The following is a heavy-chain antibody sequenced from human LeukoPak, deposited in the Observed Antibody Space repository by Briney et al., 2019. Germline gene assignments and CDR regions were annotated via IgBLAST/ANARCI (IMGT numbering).Heavy chain of an antibody. CDR3: ARGAYNSGGTHEN. J-gene: IGHJ4*02. D-gene: IGHD3-22*01. CDR1: GFTFSIYA. Sequence: GGSLRLSCAASGFTFSIYAMHWVRQAPGKGLEYVSAITSNGGSAYYANSVKGRFTISRDNSKNTLYLQMGSLRAEDMAVYYCARGAYNSGGTHENWGQGTLITVSS. CDR2: ITSNGGSA. V-gene: IGHV3-64*01.